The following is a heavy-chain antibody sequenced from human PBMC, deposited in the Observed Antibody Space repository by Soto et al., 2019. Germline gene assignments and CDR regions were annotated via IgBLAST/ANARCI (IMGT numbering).Heavy chain of an antibody. CDR2: IYPGDSDT. CDR3: ARLAGFCSGGSGPIVFYYYYYGMDG. Sequence: GESLKISCKGSGYSFTSYWIGWVRQMPGKGLEWMGIIYPGDSDTRYSPSFQGQVTISADKSISTAYLQWSSLKASDTAMYYCARLAGFCSGGSGPIVFYYYYYGMDGWGQGTKVTVSS. D-gene: IGHD2-15*01. J-gene: IGHJ6*02. V-gene: IGHV5-51*01. CDR1: GYSFTSYW.